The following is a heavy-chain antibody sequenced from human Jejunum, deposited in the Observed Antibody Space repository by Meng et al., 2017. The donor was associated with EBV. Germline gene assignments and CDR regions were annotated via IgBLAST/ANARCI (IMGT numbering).Heavy chain of an antibody. CDR3: ARSVSSGYSTWLDP. V-gene: IGHV4-39*06. Sequence: RRRLKESGPGLGKHSEALSRTCTVSGGSISSSDYYWGWIRQPPGKGLEWIGNIYYRGSTYYNPSLKSRVTISVDTSKNQFSLKLSSVTAADTAVYYCARSVSSGYSTWLDPWGQGTLVTVSS. J-gene: IGHJ5*02. D-gene: IGHD3-22*01. CDR2: IYYRGST. CDR1: GGSISSSDYY.